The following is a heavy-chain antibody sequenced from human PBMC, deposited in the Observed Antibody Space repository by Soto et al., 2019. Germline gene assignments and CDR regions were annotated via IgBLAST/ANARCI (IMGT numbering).Heavy chain of an antibody. CDR3: AGYSGFYDSSGYGPTSWD. CDR1: CNSLAESG. V-gene: IGHV1-18*01. J-gene: IGHJ4*02. Sequence: SGQATSEAPCNSLAESGIRSGLQAPGQRLEWMGLISAYNGNTDYAQKLQGRVTMTTNTSTSTAYMELRSMRSDDTAVYSCAGYSGFYDSSGYGPTSWDWGKGPLGTVSS. D-gene: IGHD3-22*01. CDR2: ISAYNGNT.